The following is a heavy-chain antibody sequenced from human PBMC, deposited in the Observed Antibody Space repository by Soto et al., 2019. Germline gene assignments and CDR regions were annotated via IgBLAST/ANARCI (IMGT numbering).Heavy chain of an antibody. V-gene: IGHV3-74*01. Sequence: GGSLTLSCAAYGFSFGSYWMHWVGQVQGGGRMWVSRTSSDGGSTQYADSVQGRFISSRDNARNTLFLQMTSLRAEDTALYYCATLVVRGISTGWPHWGQGTLVTVSS. CDR1: GFSFGSYW. CDR3: ATLVVRGISTGWPH. J-gene: IGHJ4*02. D-gene: IGHD6-19*01. CDR2: TSSDGGST.